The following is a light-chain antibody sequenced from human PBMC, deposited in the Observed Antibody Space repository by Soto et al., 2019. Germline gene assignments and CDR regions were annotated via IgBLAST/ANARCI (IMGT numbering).Light chain of an antibody. V-gene: IGLV2-11*01. CDR3: CSYAGSYTLV. CDR1: SSDVGGYNY. CDR2: DVS. Sequence: QSALTQPRSVSGSPGQSVTISCTGTSSDVGGYNYVSWYQQHPGKAPKLMIYDVSKRPSGVPDRFSGSKSGNTASLTISGLQAADEADYYCCSYAGSYTLVFGGGIKVTVL. J-gene: IGLJ2*01.